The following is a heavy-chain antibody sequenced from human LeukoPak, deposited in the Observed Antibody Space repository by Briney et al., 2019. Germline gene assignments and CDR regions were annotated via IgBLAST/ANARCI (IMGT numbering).Heavy chain of an antibody. Sequence: ASVKVSCKASGYTFTAYYVHWVRQAPGQGLEWLGWINPNSGDTNYAQRFQGRVTMARDASISTVYMGLTRLISDDTAVYYCARVQGYDDDSFVGFSSPDDAFATWGQGTLVTVSS. CDR3: ARVQGYDDDSFVGFSSPDDAFAT. V-gene: IGHV1-2*02. CDR2: INPNSGDT. CDR1: GYTFTAYY. J-gene: IGHJ3*02. D-gene: IGHD3-3*01.